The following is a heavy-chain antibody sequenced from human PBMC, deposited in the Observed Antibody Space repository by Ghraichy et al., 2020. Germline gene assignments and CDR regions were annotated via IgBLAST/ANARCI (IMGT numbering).Heavy chain of an antibody. D-gene: IGHD6-19*01. CDR1: GFTFSSYS. J-gene: IGHJ5*02. Sequence: LSLTCAASGFTFSSYSMNWVRQAPGKGLEWVSYISSSSSTIYYADSVKGRFTISRDNAKNSLYLQMNSLRDEDTAVYYCAGDWWLTPPRFDPWGQGTLVTVSS. CDR2: ISSSSSTI. CDR3: AGDWWLTPPRFDP. V-gene: IGHV3-48*02.